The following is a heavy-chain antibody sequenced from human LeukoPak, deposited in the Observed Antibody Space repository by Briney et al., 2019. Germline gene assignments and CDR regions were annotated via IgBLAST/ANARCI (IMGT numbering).Heavy chain of an antibody. Sequence: SQTLSLTCAISGDSVSSNSAAWNWIRQSPSRGLEWLGRTYYRCRWFTNYAVSVNSRMTINPDTSKNQFSLQLSSVTPEDTAVYYCARVPTIGSSAFGIWGQGTMVTVSS. D-gene: IGHD3-9*01. CDR3: ARVPTIGSSAFGI. V-gene: IGHV6-1*01. CDR2: TYYRCRWFT. CDR1: GDSVSSNSAA. J-gene: IGHJ3*02.